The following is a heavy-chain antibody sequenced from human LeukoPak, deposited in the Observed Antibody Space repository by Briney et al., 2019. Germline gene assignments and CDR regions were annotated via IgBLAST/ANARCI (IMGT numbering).Heavy chain of an antibody. CDR1: GGSFSGYY. V-gene: IGHV4-34*01. CDR3: ARVGYNGYNYAGNYFDY. D-gene: IGHD5-12*01. J-gene: IGHJ4*02. Sequence: SETLSLTCAVYGGSFSGYYWSWIRQPPGKGLEWIGEIDQSGSTNYNPSLKSRVTISIDTSKSQFSLKLSSVTAADTAVYYCARVGYNGYNYAGNYFDYWGQGTLVTVSS. CDR2: IDQSGST.